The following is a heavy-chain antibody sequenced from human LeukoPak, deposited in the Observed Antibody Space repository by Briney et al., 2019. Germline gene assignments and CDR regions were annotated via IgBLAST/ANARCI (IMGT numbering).Heavy chain of an antibody. CDR2: INHSGST. D-gene: IGHD2-2*01. J-gene: IGHJ6*03. Sequence: SETLSLTCAVYGGSFSGYYWSWIHQPPGKGLEWIGEINHSGSTNYNPSLKSRVTISVDTSKNQFSLKLSSVTAADTAVYYCARGGCSSTSCYYYYYYMDVWGKGTTVTVSS. CDR3: ARGGCSSTSCYYYYYYMDV. V-gene: IGHV4-34*01. CDR1: GGSFSGYY.